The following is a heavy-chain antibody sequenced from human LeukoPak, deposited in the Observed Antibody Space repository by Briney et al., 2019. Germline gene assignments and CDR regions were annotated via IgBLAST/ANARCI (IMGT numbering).Heavy chain of an antibody. J-gene: IGHJ6*02. CDR3: ARDWHIVVVTAITSYYGMDV. Sequence: ASVKVSCKASGGTFSSYAMSWVRQAPGQGLEWMGGIIPIFGTANYAQEFQGRVTITADESTSTAYMELSSLRSEDTAVYYCARDWHIVVVTAITSYYGMDVWGQGTTVTVSS. V-gene: IGHV1-69*13. CDR1: GGTFSSYA. D-gene: IGHD2-21*02. CDR2: IIPIFGTA.